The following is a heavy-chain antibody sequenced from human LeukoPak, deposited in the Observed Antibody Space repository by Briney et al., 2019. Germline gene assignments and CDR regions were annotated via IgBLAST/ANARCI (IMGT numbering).Heavy chain of an antibody. J-gene: IGHJ5*02. CDR3: ARLFQYYDILTGPYVHGFDP. V-gene: IGHV5-51*01. Sequence: GESLKISCKGSGYSFTSYWIGWVRQMPGKGLEWMGIIYPGDSDTRYSPSFQGQVTISADKSISTAYLQWSSLKASDTAMYYCARLFQYYDILTGPYVHGFDPWGQGTLVTVSS. D-gene: IGHD3-9*01. CDR1: GYSFTSYW. CDR2: IYPGDSDT.